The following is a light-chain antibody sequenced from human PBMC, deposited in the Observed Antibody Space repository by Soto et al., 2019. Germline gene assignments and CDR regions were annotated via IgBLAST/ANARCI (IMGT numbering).Light chain of an antibody. J-gene: IGLJ2*01. CDR1: NSDIGIYNL. Sequence: QSALTQPTSVSGSPGQSITISCTGTNSDIGIYNLVSWSQQHPGKVPKVMIYEVTKRPSGVSDRFSGSKSGNTASLTISGLQAEDEADYYCCSYAGSTTFVVFGGGTQLTFL. V-gene: IGLV2-23*02. CDR2: EVT. CDR3: CSYAGSTTFVV.